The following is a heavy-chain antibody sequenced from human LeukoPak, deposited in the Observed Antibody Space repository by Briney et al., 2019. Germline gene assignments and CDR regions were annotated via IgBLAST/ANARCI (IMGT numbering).Heavy chain of an antibody. V-gene: IGHV1-69*05. Sequence: SVKVSCKASGGAFSSYAISWVRQAPGQGPEWMGRIIPIFGTANYAQKFQGRVTITTDESTSTAYMELSSLRSEDTAVYYCARGDSSGYYYVSFDYWGQGTLVTVSS. J-gene: IGHJ4*02. CDR1: GGAFSSYA. D-gene: IGHD3-22*01. CDR3: ARGDSSGYYYVSFDY. CDR2: IIPIFGTA.